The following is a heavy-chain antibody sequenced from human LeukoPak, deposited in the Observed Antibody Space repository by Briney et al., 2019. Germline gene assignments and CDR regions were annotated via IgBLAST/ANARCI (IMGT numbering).Heavy chain of an antibody. CDR3: AKGIDSRSLFDY. J-gene: IGHJ4*02. CDR2: INGNGGST. D-gene: IGHD6-6*01. Sequence: GGSLRLSCAASGFTFSSYAMSWVRQAPGKGLEWVSAINGNGGSTYYTDSVKGRFVISRDNSKNTLYLQMNSLRAEDTAVYYCAKGIDSRSLFDYWGQGALVTVSS. CDR1: GFTFSSYA. V-gene: IGHV3-23*01.